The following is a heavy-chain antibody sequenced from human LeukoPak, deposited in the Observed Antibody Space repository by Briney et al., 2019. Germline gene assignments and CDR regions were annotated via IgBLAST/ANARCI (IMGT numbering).Heavy chain of an antibody. CDR1: GFTFSSYE. J-gene: IGHJ3*02. Sequence: GGSLRLSCAASGFTFSSYEMNWVRQAPGKGLEWVSYISSSGSTIYYADSVKGRFTISRDNAKNSLYLQMNSLRAEDTAGYYCAREKGYGDYGDAFDIWGQGTMVTVSS. D-gene: IGHD4-17*01. V-gene: IGHV3-48*03. CDR3: AREKGYGDYGDAFDI. CDR2: ISSSGSTI.